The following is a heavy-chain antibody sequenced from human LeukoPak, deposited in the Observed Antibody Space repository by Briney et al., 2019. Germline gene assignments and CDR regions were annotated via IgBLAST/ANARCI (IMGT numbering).Heavy chain of an antibody. CDR1: GFTFSSYW. Sequence: PGGSLRLSCAASGFTFSSYWMSWVRQAPGKGLEWVANIKQDGSEKYYVDSVKGRFTISRDNAKNSLYLQMNSLRAEDTAVYYCARTYYDILTGDPEYFQHWGQGTLVTVSS. V-gene: IGHV3-7*04. CDR3: ARTYYDILTGDPEYFQH. D-gene: IGHD3-9*01. J-gene: IGHJ1*01. CDR2: IKQDGSEK.